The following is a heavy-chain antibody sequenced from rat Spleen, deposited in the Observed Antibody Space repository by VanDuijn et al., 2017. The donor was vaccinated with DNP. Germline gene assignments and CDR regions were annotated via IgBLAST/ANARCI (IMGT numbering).Heavy chain of an antibody. J-gene: IGHJ2*01. CDR1: GFTFSDYN. D-gene: IGHD1-11*01. V-gene: IGHV5-7*01. CDR2: VSYDGGTT. CDR3: ARGGRSYFDY. Sequence: EVQLVESGGGLVQPGRSLKLSCAASGFTFSDYNMAWVRQAPKKGLEWVATVSYDGGTTYYRDSVKGRFTISRDNAKNTLYLQMNSLRSEDTATYYCARGGRSYFDYWGQGVMVTVSS.